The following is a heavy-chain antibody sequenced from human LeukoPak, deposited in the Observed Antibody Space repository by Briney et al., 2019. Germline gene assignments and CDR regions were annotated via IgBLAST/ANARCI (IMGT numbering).Heavy chain of an antibody. J-gene: IGHJ5*02. Sequence: SETLSLTCTVSGGSISSGGYYWSWIRQPPGKGLEWIGYIYHSGSTYYNPSLKSRVTISVDTSKNQFSLKLSSVTAADTAVYYCARHYGARDWFDPWGQGSLVTVSS. CDR1: GGSISSGGYY. D-gene: IGHD3-16*01. V-gene: IGHV4-30-2*01. CDR3: ARHYGARDWFDP. CDR2: IYHSGST.